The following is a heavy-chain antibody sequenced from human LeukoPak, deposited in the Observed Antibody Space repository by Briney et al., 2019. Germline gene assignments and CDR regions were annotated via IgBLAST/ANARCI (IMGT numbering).Heavy chain of an antibody. D-gene: IGHD3-9*01. Sequence: ASVKVTCKASGYSFTSYGINWARQAPGQGLEWMGWISAYNGNRNYAQKFQGRVTMTTDTSTSTAYMELRSLRSDDTAVYYCARGPGILTGYSTDHYYGMDVWGQGTTVTVSS. CDR3: ARGPGILTGYSTDHYYGMDV. CDR1: GYSFTSYG. V-gene: IGHV1-18*01. CDR2: ISAYNGNR. J-gene: IGHJ6*02.